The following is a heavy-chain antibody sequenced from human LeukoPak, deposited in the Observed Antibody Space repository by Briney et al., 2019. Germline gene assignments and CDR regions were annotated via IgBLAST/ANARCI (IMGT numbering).Heavy chain of an antibody. CDR3: AKDIYSRSVGATARLGFDY. D-gene: IGHD1-26*01. V-gene: IGHV3-43D*03. J-gene: IGHJ4*02. CDR2: ISWDGGST. Sequence: GGSLRLSCAASGFTFDDYAMHWVRQAPGKGLEWVSLISWDGGSTYYADSVKGRFTISRDNSKNSLYLQMNSLRAEDTALYYCAKDIYSRSVGATARLGFDYWGQGTLVTVSS. CDR1: GFTFDDYA.